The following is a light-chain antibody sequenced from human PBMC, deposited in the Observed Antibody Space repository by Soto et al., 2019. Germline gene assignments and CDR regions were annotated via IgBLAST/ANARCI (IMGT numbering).Light chain of an antibody. CDR3: AAWDDSVNVQL. CDR2: DVN. V-gene: IGLV2-14*03. CDR1: SSDIGAYNF. Sequence: QSALTQPASVSGSPGQSITISCTGTSSDIGAYNFVSWYQQHPGKAPKLMLYDVNIRPSGVSNRFSGSKSGNTASLTISGLQSEDEADYYCAAWDDSVNVQLFGGGTQLTVL. J-gene: IGLJ2*01.